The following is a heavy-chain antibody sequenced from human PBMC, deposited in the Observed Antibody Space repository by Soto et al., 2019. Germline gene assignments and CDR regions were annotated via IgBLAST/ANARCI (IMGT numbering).Heavy chain of an antibody. Sequence: SETLSLTCTVSGGSISSYYWSWIRQPPGKGLEWIGYIYYSGSTNYNPSLKSRVTISVDTSKNQFSLKLSSVTAADTAVYYCARDQPYYDFWSGYYGGYYYYYGMDVGGQGTTVTVSS. CDR3: ARDQPYYDFWSGYYGGYYYYYGMDV. J-gene: IGHJ6*02. D-gene: IGHD3-3*01. CDR1: GGSISSYY. V-gene: IGHV4-59*01. CDR2: IYYSGST.